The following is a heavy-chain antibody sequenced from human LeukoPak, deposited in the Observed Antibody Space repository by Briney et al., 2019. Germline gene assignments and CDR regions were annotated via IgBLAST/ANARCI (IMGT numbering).Heavy chain of an antibody. Sequence: ASVKVSCKASGYTFTGYYLHWVRQAPGQGLEWLGWINPNSGGTNYAQNFQGRVTMTSDASITTTYMELSRLRSDDTAVYYCAKGSGSPLGWFDPWGQGTLVTVSS. J-gene: IGHJ5*02. CDR1: GYTFTGYY. CDR3: AKGSGSPLGWFDP. D-gene: IGHD3-10*01. V-gene: IGHV1-2*02. CDR2: INPNSGGT.